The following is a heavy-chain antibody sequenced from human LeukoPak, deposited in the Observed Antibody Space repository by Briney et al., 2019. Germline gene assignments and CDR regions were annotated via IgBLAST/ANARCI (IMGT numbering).Heavy chain of an antibody. CDR1: GFTFSNYN. J-gene: IGHJ6*03. V-gene: IGHV3-21*01. Sequence: GGSLRLSCAASGFTFSNYNMNWVRQAPGKAMEWVSCITSTGTYTFYADSVKGRFTIPRDNAKNSLYLQMDSLGPEDTAVYYCARDPYSGNYGTYYYYYMDVWGKGTTVTISS. CDR3: ARDPYSGNYGTYYYYYMDV. D-gene: IGHD1-26*01. CDR2: ITSTGTYT.